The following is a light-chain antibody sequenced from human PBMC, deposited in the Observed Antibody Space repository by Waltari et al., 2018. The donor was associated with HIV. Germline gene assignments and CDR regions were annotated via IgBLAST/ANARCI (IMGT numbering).Light chain of an antibody. V-gene: IGLV3-21*04. CDR1: NIQRKS. CDR3: QVWDSTSDHVV. Sequence: SSALTQPPSVSVAPGKTARITCGGENIQRKSVHWYQQKPGRAPLLVIYYDTDRPSGIPERFSGSNSGDTATLTISRVGDGDEADYFCQVWDSTSDHVVFGGGTKLTVL. J-gene: IGLJ3*02. CDR2: YDT.